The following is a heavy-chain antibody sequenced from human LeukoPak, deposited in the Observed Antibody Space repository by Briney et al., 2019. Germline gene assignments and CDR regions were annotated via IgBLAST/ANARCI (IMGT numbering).Heavy chain of an antibody. CDR3: AMSGMAPFDY. V-gene: IGHV3-72*01. J-gene: IGHJ4*02. Sequence: GGSLRLSCAASGFTFSDHFMDWVRQAPGKGLEWVGRSRNKGNSYSTDYAASVKGRFTISRDDSNNSLYLQMNSLKTEDTAVYYCAMSGMAPFDYCGQGTLVTVSS. CDR2: SRNKGNSYST. CDR1: GFTFSDHF. D-gene: IGHD5-18*01.